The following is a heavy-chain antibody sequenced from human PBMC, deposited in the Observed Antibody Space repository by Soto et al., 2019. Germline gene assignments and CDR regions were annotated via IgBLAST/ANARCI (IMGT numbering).Heavy chain of an antibody. CDR1: GGSISSYY. D-gene: IGHD3-10*01. V-gene: IGHV4-59*01. J-gene: IGHJ6*02. Sequence: PSETLSLTCTVSGGSISSYYWSWIRQPPGKGLEWIGYIHYSGSTNYNPSLKSRVTISVDTSKNQFSLKLSSVTAADTAVYYCAGITYYYGSGSFPSYYYYGMDVWGQGTTVTVSS. CDR2: IHYSGST. CDR3: AGITYYYGSGSFPSYYYYGMDV.